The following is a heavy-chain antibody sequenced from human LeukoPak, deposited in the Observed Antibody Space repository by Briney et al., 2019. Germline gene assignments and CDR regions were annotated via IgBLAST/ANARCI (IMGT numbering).Heavy chain of an antibody. D-gene: IGHD2-15*01. CDR3: AKGVGYCSGGSCQQFDY. CDR2: ISSSGSTM. J-gene: IGHJ4*02. CDR1: GFTFSSYE. Sequence: GGSLRLSCADSGFTFSSYEMNWVRQAPGKGLEWVSYISSSGSTMYYADSVKGRITVSRDNSKNTLYLQMNSLRAEDTAVYYCAKGVGYCSGGSCQQFDYWGQGTLVTVSS. V-gene: IGHV3-48*03.